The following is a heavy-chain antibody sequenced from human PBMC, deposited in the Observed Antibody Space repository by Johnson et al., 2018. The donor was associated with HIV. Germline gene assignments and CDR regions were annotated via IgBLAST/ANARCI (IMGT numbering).Heavy chain of an antibody. CDR2: ILFDGSHK. CDR1: DFTFSNNA. Sequence: QVQLVESGGGVVQPGRSLRLSCAASDFTFSNNAIHWVRQAPGKGLEWVTFILFDGSHKYYVDSVKGRFTISRDNSKNTVYLQMNNLRVEDTAVYYCASVRIIYSSSSHAFDIWGQGTMVTVSS. CDR3: ASVRIIYSSSSHAFDI. D-gene: IGHD6-6*01. J-gene: IGHJ3*02. V-gene: IGHV3-30*02.